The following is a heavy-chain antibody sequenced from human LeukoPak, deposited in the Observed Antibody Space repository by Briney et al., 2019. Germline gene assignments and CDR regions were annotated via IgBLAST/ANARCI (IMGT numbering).Heavy chain of an antibody. CDR2: INHSGST. J-gene: IGHJ4*02. Sequence: SETLSLTCAVYGGSFSGYYWSWIRQPPGKGLEWIGEINHSGSTNYNPSLKSRVTISVDTSKNQFSLKLSSVTAADTAVYYCARYSWSYTIDYWGQGTLVTVSS. V-gene: IGHV4-34*01. CDR1: GGSFSGYY. D-gene: IGHD1-26*01. CDR3: ARYSWSYTIDY.